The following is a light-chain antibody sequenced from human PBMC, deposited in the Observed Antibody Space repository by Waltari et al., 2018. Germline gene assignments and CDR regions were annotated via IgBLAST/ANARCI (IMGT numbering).Light chain of an antibody. CDR2: AVS. Sequence: DIQLTQSPSALSASVGDRVTVSCRASQTMSSDLNWYQQKPGTAPKVLIYAVSNLQSGLPARFSGSGSSTEFTLTISSLQPEDSATYYCQQSSTWTFCQGTKVEIK. CDR1: QTMSSD. J-gene: IGKJ1*01. V-gene: IGKV1-39*01. CDR3: QQSSTWT.